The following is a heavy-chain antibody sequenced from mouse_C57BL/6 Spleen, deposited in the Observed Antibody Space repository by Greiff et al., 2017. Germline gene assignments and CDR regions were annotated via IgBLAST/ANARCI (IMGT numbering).Heavy chain of an antibody. CDR2: INPSTGGT. CDR3: ARYQAMDY. CDR1: GYSFTGYY. J-gene: IGHJ4*01. V-gene: IGHV1-42*01. Sequence: EVQLQQSGPELVKPGASVKISCKASGYSFTGYYMNWVKQSPEKSLEWIGEINPSTGGTTYNQKFKAKATLTVDKSSSTAYMQLKSLTSEDSAVYYCARYQAMDYWGQGTSVTVSS.